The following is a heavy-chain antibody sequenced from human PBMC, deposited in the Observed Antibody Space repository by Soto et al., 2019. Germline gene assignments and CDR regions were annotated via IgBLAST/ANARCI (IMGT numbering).Heavy chain of an antibody. CDR1: GGPSSSYA. D-gene: IGHD2-2*01. J-gene: IGHJ3*01. CDR2: IIPIFGTA. CDR3: ARDRSRYQPLGSTLNDAFDL. Sequence: GXAVKVACEASGGPSSSYAISWVRQAPGQGLEWMGGIIPIFGTANYAQKFQGRVTITADESTSTAYMELSSLRSEDTAVYYCARDRSRYQPLGSTLNDAFDLWGQGTMVTV. V-gene: IGHV1-69*01.